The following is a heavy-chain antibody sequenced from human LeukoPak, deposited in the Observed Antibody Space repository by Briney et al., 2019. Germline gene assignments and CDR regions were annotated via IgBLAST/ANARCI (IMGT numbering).Heavy chain of an antibody. V-gene: IGHV3-23*01. CDR3: AKGLEGFFDY. D-gene: IGHD1-1*01. J-gene: IGHJ4*02. CDR1: GFTFSSYA. CDR2: ISGSGGST. Sequence: QPGGSLRLSCAASGFTFSSYAMSWVRQAPGEGLEWVSAISGSGGSTYYADSVKGRFTISRDNSKNTLFLQMNSLRADDTAVYYCAKGLEGFFDYWGQGTLVTVSS.